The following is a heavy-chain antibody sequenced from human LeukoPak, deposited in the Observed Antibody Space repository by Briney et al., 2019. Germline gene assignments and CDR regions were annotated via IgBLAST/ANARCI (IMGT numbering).Heavy chain of an antibody. J-gene: IGHJ4*02. CDR2: ISSSGSTI. V-gene: IGHV3-21*04. CDR3: AKDTMVRGVTPYYFDY. D-gene: IGHD3-10*01. CDR1: GFTFSSYS. Sequence: GGSLRLSCAASGFTFSSYSMNWVRQAPGKGLEWVSSISSSGSTIYYADSVKGRFTISRDNAKNSLYLQMNSLRAEDTAVYYCAKDTMVRGVTPYYFDYWGQGTLVTVSS.